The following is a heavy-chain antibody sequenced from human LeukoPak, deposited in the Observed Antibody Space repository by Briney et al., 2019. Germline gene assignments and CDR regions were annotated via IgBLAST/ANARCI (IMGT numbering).Heavy chain of an antibody. CDR2: ISSSSSYI. J-gene: IGHJ4*02. D-gene: IGHD3-22*01. CDR1: GFIFSSYA. Sequence: GGSLRLSCAASGFIFSSYAMSWVRQAPGKGLEWVSSISSSSSYIYYADSVKGRFTISRDNAKNSLYLQMNSLRAEDTAVYYCARGTYYYDSSGYNPTYWGQGTLVTVSS. CDR3: ARGTYYYDSSGYNPTY. V-gene: IGHV3-21*01.